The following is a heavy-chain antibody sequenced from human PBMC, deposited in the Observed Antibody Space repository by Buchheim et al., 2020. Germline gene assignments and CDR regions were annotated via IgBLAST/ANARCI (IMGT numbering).Heavy chain of an antibody. V-gene: IGHV3-30*18. CDR3: AKDKTASWSGYYTGTLSDY. Sequence: QVQLVESGGGVVQPGRSLRLSCAASGFSFRTYGMHWVRQAPGKGLEWVAVISYDGSIVYYVDSLKGRFTISRDNSKNTLYLQMSSLRVEDTAVYYCAKDKTASWSGYYTGTLSDYWGQGTL. D-gene: IGHD3-3*01. CDR1: GFSFRTYG. CDR2: ISYDGSIV. J-gene: IGHJ4*02.